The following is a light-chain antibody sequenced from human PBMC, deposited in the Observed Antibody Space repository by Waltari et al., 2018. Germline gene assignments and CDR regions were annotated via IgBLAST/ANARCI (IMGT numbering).Light chain of an antibody. J-gene: IGKJ2*01. V-gene: IGKV1-5*03. CDR1: QSISTW. CDR2: KAS. CDR3: QQYSTYSRT. Sequence: DMQMTQSPSTLSASVGDRVTITCRASQSISTWLAWDQQKPGKAPKLLIYKASSLEGGVPSRFSGSGSGTEFTLTISSLQPDDFATYYCQQYSTYSRTFGQGTKLEIK.